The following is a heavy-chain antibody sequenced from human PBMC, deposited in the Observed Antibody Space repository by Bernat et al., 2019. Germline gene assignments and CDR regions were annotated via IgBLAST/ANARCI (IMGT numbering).Heavy chain of an antibody. Sequence: QVQLVQSGAEVKKPGASLKVSCKASGYTFVNYAITWVRQAPGQGLEWMGWSNVYNGNTKFAQKPQGRVTMTTDTSTSTAYMELSSLGSDDTAVYYCARDRVYCSGGTCYFLLDYWGQGTLVTVSS. CDR2: SNVYNGNT. J-gene: IGHJ4*02. CDR3: ARDRVYCSGGTCYFLLDY. CDR1: GYTFVNYA. V-gene: IGHV1-18*01. D-gene: IGHD2-15*01.